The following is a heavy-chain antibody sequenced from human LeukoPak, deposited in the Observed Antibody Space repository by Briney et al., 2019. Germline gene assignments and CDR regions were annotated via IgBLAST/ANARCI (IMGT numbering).Heavy chain of an antibody. CDR3: ARDLADYYDSSGYYYPPGYFDY. CDR2: ISAYNGNT. J-gene: IGHJ4*02. Sequence: GASVKVSCKASGYTFSSYGFSWVRQAPGQGLEWMGWISAYNGNTNYAQKLQGRVTMTTDTSTSTAYMELRSLRSDDTAVYYCARDLADYYDSSGYYYPPGYFDYWGQGTLVTVSS. CDR1: GYTFSSYG. D-gene: IGHD3-22*01. V-gene: IGHV1-18*01.